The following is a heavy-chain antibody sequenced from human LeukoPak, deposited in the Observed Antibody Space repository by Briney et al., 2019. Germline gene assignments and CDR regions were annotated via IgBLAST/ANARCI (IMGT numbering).Heavy chain of an antibody. D-gene: IGHD3-22*01. V-gene: IGHV3-7*02. CDR2: INQDGSET. CDR1: GFMFRSYW. Sequence: TGGSLRLSCAASGFMFRSYWMNWVRQAPGKGLGWVANINQDGSETYYVDSVKGRFTISRDNAKNSLYLQLNSLRDQDTAVYYCANDRGAGPPDAFDIWGQGTTVTVSS. CDR3: ANDRGAGPPDAFDI. J-gene: IGHJ3*02.